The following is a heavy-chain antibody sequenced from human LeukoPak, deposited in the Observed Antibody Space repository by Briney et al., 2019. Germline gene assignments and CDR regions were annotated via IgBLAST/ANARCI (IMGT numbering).Heavy chain of an antibody. D-gene: IGHD6-13*01. Sequence: WGSLSLSCAASGFTFSSDGMNWVRQAPGQGLELVSAISGSGGSTYYADSVKGRFTISRDNSKNTLYLQMNSLRAEDTAVYYCAKDLVAAAGTRYYGMDVWGQGTTVTVSS. CDR1: GFTFSSDG. J-gene: IGHJ6*02. V-gene: IGHV3-23*01. CDR3: AKDLVAAAGTRYYGMDV. CDR2: ISGSGGST.